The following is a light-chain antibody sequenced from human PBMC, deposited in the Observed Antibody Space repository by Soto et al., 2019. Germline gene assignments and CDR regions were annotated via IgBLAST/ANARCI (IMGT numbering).Light chain of an antibody. V-gene: IGLV2-14*01. J-gene: IGLJ2*01. CDR3: SSYTASTTVI. CDR1: SSDIGGYNY. CDR2: EVI. Sequence: QSALTQPASVSGSPGQSITISCTGTSSDIGGYNYVSWYQQHPGQAPKLLIYEVINRPSGISNRFSASKSGNTASLTISGLQTEDEAHYYFSSYTASTTVIFGGGTKLTVL.